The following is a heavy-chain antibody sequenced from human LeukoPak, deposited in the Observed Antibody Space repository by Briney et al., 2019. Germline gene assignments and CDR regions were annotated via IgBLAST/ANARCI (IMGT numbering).Heavy chain of an antibody. CDR1: GFTSRSYW. CDR2: ISWNSGSI. J-gene: IGHJ6*03. D-gene: IGHD5-18*01. Sequence: GGSLRLSCAASGFTSRSYWMHWVRQAPGKGLEWVSGISWNSGSIGYADSVKGRFTISRDNAKNSLYLQMNSLRAEDTAVYYCARDEGYTYGNFHYYYMDVWGKGTTVTVSS. V-gene: IGHV3-9*02. CDR3: ARDEGYTYGNFHYYYMDV.